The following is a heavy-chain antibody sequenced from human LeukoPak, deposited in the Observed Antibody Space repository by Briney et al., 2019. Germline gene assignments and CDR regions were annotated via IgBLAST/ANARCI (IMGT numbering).Heavy chain of an antibody. Sequence: GGSLRLSCTASGFTFGDYARSWVRQAPGKGLEWVGFIRSKAYGGTTEYAASVKGRFTISRDDSKSIAYLQMNSLKTEDTAVYYCTRALGYCSGGSCYYYYGMDVWGKGTTVTVSS. CDR1: GFTFGDYA. D-gene: IGHD2-15*01. CDR3: TRALGYCSGGSCYYYYGMDV. V-gene: IGHV3-49*04. CDR2: IRSKAYGGTT. J-gene: IGHJ6*04.